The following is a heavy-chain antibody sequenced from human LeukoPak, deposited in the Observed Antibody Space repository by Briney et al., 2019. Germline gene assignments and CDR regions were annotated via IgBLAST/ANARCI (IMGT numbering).Heavy chain of an antibody. V-gene: IGHV3-53*01. D-gene: IGHD6-13*01. CDR1: GFTVSSNY. CDR3: AKYGSTLPRYYFDY. Sequence: GGSLRLSCAASGFTVSSNYMSWVRQAPGKGLEWVSVIYSGGSTYYADSVKGRFTISRDNSKNTLYLQMNSLRAEDTAVYYCAKYGSTLPRYYFDYWGQGTLVTVSS. CDR2: IYSGGST. J-gene: IGHJ4*02.